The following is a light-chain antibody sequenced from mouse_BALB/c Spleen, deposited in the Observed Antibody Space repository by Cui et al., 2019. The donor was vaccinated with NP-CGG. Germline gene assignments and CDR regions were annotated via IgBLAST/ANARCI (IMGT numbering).Light chain of an antibody. CDR1: TGAVTTSNY. V-gene: IGLV1*01. CDR2: GTN. Sequence: QAVVTQESALTTSPGETVTLTCRSSTGAVTTSNYANWVQEKPDHLFTGLIGGTNNRAPGVPARFSGSLIGDKAVLTITGAQTEDEAIYFCALWYSNQWVFGGGTKLTVL. CDR3: ALWYSNQWV. J-gene: IGLJ1*01.